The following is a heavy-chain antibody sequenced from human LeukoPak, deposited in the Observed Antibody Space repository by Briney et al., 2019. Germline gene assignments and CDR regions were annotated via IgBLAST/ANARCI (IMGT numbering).Heavy chain of an antibody. V-gene: IGHV4-39*01. CDR2: IYYSGST. D-gene: IGHD3-10*01. CDR3: ARLELAGEVIDY. J-gene: IGHJ4*02. Sequence: PSETLSLTCTVSGGSINSSSYYWGWIRQPPGKGLEWIGSIYYSGSTYYNPSLKSRVTISVDTSKNQFSLKLSSVTAADTAVYYCARLELAGEVIDYWGQGTLVTVSS. CDR1: GGSINSSSYY.